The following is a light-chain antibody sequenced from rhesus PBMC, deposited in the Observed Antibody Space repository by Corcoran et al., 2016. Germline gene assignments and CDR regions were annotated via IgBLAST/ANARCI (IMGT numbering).Light chain of an antibody. CDR3: QQHNSYPYS. CDR1: QGIGSW. CDR2: KAY. J-gene: IGKJ2*01. Sequence: DIQMTQSPSSLSASVGDTVTITCRASQGIGSWLAWYQQKPGKAPKLLIYKAYSLQSGVPSRFSGSGSGTNFTHTSSSMQPEDFAIYYCQQHNSYPYSFGQGTKVEIK. V-gene: IGKV1S6*01.